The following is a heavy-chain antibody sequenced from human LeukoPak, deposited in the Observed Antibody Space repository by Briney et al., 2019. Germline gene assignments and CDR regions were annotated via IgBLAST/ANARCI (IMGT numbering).Heavy chain of an antibody. Sequence: GGSLRLSCAASGFTFSNYWMSWVRQAPGKGLEWVANIKEDGSEKYYVDSVKGRFTISRDNAKNSFYLQMSSLRAEDTGVFYCARDVAYSAFDYWGQGTLVTVSS. CDR1: GFTFSNYW. J-gene: IGHJ4*02. D-gene: IGHD2-21*01. CDR2: IKEDGSEK. CDR3: ARDVAYSAFDY. V-gene: IGHV3-7*01.